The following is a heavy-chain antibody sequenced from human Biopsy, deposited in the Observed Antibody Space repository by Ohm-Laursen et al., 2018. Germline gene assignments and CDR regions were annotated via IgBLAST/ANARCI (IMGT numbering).Heavy chain of an antibody. J-gene: IGHJ4*02. V-gene: IGHV4-61*01. Sequence: SETLSLTWTVSGDSLTSGPENWSWIRQSPGQGLEYIGFIYSGGNTNYNPSLKNRVTMSVDTPKNQFYLKLYSVTAADTAVYYCARGRRTSGWPYFDNWGQGALVIVSP. D-gene: IGHD6-19*01. CDR1: GDSLTSGPEN. CDR3: ARGRRTSGWPYFDN. CDR2: IYSGGNT.